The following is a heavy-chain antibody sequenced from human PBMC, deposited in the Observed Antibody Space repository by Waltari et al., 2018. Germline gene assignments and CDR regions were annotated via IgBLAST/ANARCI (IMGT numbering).Heavy chain of an antibody. CDR1: GYSISSGYY. CDR2: IYHSGST. CDR3: ASHLMVQGVPSLYFDY. V-gene: IGHV4-38-2*01. Sequence: QVQLQESGPGLVKPSETLSLTCAVSGYSISSGYYWGWIRQPPGKGLEWIGSIYHSGSTYYNPSLKSRVTISVDTSKNQFSLKLSSVTAADTAVYYCASHLMVQGVPSLYFDYWGQGTLVTVSS. J-gene: IGHJ4*02. D-gene: IGHD3-10*01.